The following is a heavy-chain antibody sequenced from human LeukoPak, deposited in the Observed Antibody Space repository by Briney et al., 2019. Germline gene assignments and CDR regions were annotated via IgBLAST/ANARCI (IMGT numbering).Heavy chain of an antibody. CDR2: IYYSGST. V-gene: IGHV4-59*11. CDR3: ARGGLAAAANYYYYYMDV. Sequence: PSETLSLTCTVSGGSISCHYWSWIRQPPGKGLEWIGYIYYSGSTNYNPSLKSRVTISVDTSKNQFSLKLSSVTAADTAVYYCARGGLAAAANYYYYYMDVWGKGTTVPVSS. J-gene: IGHJ6*03. D-gene: IGHD6-13*01. CDR1: GGSISCHY.